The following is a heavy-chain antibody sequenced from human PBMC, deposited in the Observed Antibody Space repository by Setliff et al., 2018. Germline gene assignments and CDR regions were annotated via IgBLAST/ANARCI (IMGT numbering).Heavy chain of an antibody. Sequence: PSEPLSLTCSVSGASITSGGFYWTWIRQPAGKGLEWIGHISPSGSTTYNPSVKSRVTISLDTSKNHFSLKLDSVTAADTALYYCARSPSSGAYWNPRPFYSDYWARGTLVTVSS. J-gene: IGHJ4*02. D-gene: IGHD1-26*01. V-gene: IGHV4-61*09. CDR1: GASITSGGFY. CDR2: ISPSGST. CDR3: ARSPSSGAYWNPRPFYSDY.